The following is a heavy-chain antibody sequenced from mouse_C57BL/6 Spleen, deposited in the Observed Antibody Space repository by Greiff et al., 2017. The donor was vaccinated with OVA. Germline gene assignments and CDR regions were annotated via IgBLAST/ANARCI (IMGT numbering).Heavy chain of an antibody. CDR3: ARGGVTTVVVDY. Sequence: VKLQQPGAELVKPGASVKMSCKASGYTFTSYWITWVKQRPGQGLEWIGDIYPGSGSTNYNEKFKSKATLTVDTSSSTAYMQLSSLTSEDSAVYYCARGGVTTVVVDYWGQGTTLTVSS. V-gene: IGHV1-55*01. D-gene: IGHD1-1*01. CDR1: GYTFTSYW. CDR2: IYPGSGST. J-gene: IGHJ2*01.